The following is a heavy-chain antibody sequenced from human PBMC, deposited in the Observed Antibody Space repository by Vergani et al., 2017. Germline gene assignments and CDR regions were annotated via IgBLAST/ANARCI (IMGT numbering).Heavy chain of an antibody. V-gene: IGHV3-30*18. CDR1: GFSFSSHA. CDR2: ISNDGSKK. J-gene: IGHJ6*03. CDR3: AKAGSVTSGSLQYNFYMDV. Sequence: QVQLAESGGGRVQPGRSLRLSCAASGFSFSSHAIHWVRQAPGQGLEWGAVISNDGSKKYYADSVKGRFTISRDNSKNTLDLQMNSLRTQDTAVYYCAKAGSVTSGSLQYNFYMDVWGKGTTVTVS. D-gene: IGHD3-10*01.